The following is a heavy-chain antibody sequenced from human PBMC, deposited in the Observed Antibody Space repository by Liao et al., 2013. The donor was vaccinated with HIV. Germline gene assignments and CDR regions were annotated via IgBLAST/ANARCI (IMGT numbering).Heavy chain of an antibody. CDR1: GGSFSGYY. CDR3: ARAQGFWSGYRRTKDYYMDV. J-gene: IGHJ6*03. V-gene: IGHV4-34*01. CDR2: INRSGST. D-gene: IGHD3-3*01. Sequence: QVQLQQWGAGLLKPSETLSLTCAVYGGSFSGYYWTWIRQPPGKGLEWIGEINRSGSTNYNPSLKSRVTISVDTSKNQFSLKLSSVTAADTAVYYCARAQGFWSGYRRTKDYYMDVWGKGTTVTVSS.